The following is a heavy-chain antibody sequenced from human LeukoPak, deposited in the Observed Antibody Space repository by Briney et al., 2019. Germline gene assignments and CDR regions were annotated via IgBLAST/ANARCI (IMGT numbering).Heavy chain of an antibody. CDR1: GGTFSGYA. J-gene: IGHJ4*02. V-gene: IGHV1-69*04. Sequence: SVKVSCKASGGTFSGYAISWVRQAPGQGLEWMGRIIPILGIANYAQKLQGRVTMTTDTSTSTAYMELRSLRSDDTAVYYCARTNYYDSSGYPDYWGQGTLVTVSS. CDR3: ARTNYYDSSGYPDY. D-gene: IGHD3-22*01. CDR2: IIPILGIA.